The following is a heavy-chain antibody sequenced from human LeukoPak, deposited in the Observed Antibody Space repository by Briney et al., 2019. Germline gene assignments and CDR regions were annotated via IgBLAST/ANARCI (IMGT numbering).Heavy chain of an antibody. V-gene: IGHV3-7*01. CDR1: GFTFSTHW. D-gene: IGHD2-2*01. CDR2: IKEDGSEK. J-gene: IGHJ3*01. CDR3: VRDQGYCTSASCRGDAFDV. Sequence: GGSLRLSCAASGFTFSTHWMSWVRQAPGKGLEWVAKIKEDGSEKYYVDSVKGRFTISRDNAKNSLSLQMHSLRDEDTAVYYCVRDQGYCTSASCRGDAFDVWGQCSMVSVSS.